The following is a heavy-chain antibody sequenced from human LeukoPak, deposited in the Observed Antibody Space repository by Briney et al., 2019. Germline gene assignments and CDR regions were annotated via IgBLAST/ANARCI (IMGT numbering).Heavy chain of an antibody. V-gene: IGHV5-51*01. J-gene: IGHJ4*02. Sequence: GESLKFSCRGSGYSFTSYWIGWVRQMPGKGLEWMGIIYPGDSDTRYSPSFQGQVTISADKSISTAYLQWSSLKASDTAMYYCARHPPNYDILTGYIDYWGQGTLVTVSS. D-gene: IGHD3-9*01. CDR1: GYSFTSYW. CDR3: ARHPPNYDILTGYIDY. CDR2: IYPGDSDT.